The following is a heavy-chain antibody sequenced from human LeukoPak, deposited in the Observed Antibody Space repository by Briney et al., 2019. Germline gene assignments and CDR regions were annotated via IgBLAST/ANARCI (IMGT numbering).Heavy chain of an antibody. J-gene: IGHJ6*02. V-gene: IGHV3-74*01. CDR3: VRDYQFIEEV. Sequence: PGGSLRLSCVASGFTFSNYWMLWVRQAPGKGLMWVSLISTDGTSTRYAESVKGRFTISRDNAKNALYLQMDILRVEDTALYFCVRDYQFIEEVWGQGTTVTVSS. D-gene: IGHD2-15*01. CDR1: GFTFSNYW. CDR2: ISTDGTST.